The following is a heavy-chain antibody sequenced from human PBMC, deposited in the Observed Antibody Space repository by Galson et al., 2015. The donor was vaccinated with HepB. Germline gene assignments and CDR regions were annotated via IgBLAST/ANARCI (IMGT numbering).Heavy chain of an antibody. V-gene: IGHV3-48*02. J-gene: IGHJ4*02. CDR3: ARDRRYSYACDY. CDR2: ISSSSSDI. CDR1: GFTFSSYS. Sequence: SLRLSCAASGFTFSSYSMNWVRQAPGKGLEWISHISSSSSDIYYADSVKGRFTISRDNAKNLLYLHMNGLRDDDTAVYYCARDRRYSYACDYWGQGTLVTVSS. D-gene: IGHD5-18*01.